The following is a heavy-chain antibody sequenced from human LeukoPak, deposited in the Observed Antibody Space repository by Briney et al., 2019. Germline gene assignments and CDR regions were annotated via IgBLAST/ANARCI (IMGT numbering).Heavy chain of an antibody. CDR2: ISTDGSRT. J-gene: IGHJ4*01. CDR1: GFTFSNNW. Sequence: GGSLRLSCAASGFTFSNNWMHWVRHAPGKGLVWVSRISTDGSRTHYADSVKGRFTISRDNSKNTLYLQMNSLRAEDTAVYYCAKGIYSSGWSYFDYWGHGTLVTVSS. V-gene: IGHV3-74*01. CDR3: AKGIYSSGWSYFDY. D-gene: IGHD6-19*01.